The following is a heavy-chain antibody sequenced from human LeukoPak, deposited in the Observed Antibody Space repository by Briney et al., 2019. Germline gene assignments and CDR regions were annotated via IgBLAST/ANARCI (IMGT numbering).Heavy chain of an antibody. J-gene: IGHJ4*02. CDR1: GFTFSSYD. CDR3: ARGCSAAGCIDY. CDR2: IGTVGDT. V-gene: IGHV3-13*01. D-gene: IGHD6-13*01. Sequence: GGSLRLSCAASGFTFSSYDMHWVRQAPGKGLEWVSAIGTVGDTYYPGSVKGRFTISIENSKNSLYLQMNSLRAGDTAVYYCARGCSAAGCIDYWGQGTLVTVSS.